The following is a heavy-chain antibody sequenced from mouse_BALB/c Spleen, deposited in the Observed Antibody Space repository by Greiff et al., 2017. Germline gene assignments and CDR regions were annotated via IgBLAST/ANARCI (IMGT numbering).Heavy chain of an antibody. CDR2: IAPGSGST. D-gene: IGHD2-4*01. V-gene: IGHV1S41*01. Sequence: DLVKPGASVKLSCKASGYTFTSYWINWIKQRPGQGLEWIGRIAPGSGSTYYNEMFKGKATLTVDTSSSTAYIQLSSLSSEDSAVYFCASKTGDYDGRYFDVWGAGTTVTVSS. CDR1: GYTFTSYW. J-gene: IGHJ1*01. CDR3: ASKTGDYDGRYFDV.